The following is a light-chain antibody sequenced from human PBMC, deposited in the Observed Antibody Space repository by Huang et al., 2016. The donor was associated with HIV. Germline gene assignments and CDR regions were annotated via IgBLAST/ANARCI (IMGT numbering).Light chain of an antibody. V-gene: IGKV1-39*01. Sequence: DIQMTQSPSSLSASVGERGTITCRASQTISSYLNWYRQNPGTAPQLLIAAASSLQSGVPLKFSGSGSGTDFSLIINGLQPDDFATYYCQQSYSAPYTFGQGTKLEV. J-gene: IGKJ2*01. CDR3: QQSYSAPYT. CDR2: AAS. CDR1: QTISSY.